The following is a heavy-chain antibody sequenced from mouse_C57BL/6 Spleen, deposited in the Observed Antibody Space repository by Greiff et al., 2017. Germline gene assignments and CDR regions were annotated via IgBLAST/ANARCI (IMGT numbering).Heavy chain of an antibody. CDR3: ARRDSSGYYFDY. CDR2: IDPSDSYT. J-gene: IGHJ2*01. Sequence: QVQLKQPGAELVMPGASVKLSCKASGYTFTSYWMHWVKQRPGQGLEWIGEIDPSDSYTNYNQKFKGKSTLTVDKSSSTAYMQLSSLTSEDSAVYYCARRDSSGYYFDYWGQGTTLTVSS. CDR1: GYTFTSYW. D-gene: IGHD3-2*02. V-gene: IGHV1-69*01.